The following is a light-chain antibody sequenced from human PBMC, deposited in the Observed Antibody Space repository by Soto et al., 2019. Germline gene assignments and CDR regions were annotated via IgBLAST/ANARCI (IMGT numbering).Light chain of an antibody. CDR1: SSDIGNYNY. J-gene: IGLJ3*02. CDR3: SSSTTTTSLVV. CDR2: DVS. Sequence: QSALTRRASVSGSPGQSITISCTGTSSDIGNYNYVSWYQQYPGKVPKLVIYDVSHRPSGVSNRFSGSKSGNAASLTISGLQAEDEADYYCSSSTTTTSLVVFGGGTKLTVL. V-gene: IGLV2-14*01.